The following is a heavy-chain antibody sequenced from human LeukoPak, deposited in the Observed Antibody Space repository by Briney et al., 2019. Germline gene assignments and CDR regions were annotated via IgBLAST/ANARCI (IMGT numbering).Heavy chain of an antibody. D-gene: IGHD3-9*01. CDR2: INHSGST. V-gene: IGHV4-34*01. CDR3: TSGYFVHTFDF. J-gene: IGHJ4*02. Sequence: SETLSLTCAVYGGSFSGYYWSWIRQPPGKGLEWIGEINHSGSTYYNPSLKSRVTISVDTSKNQFSLKLSSETATDTAMYYCTSGYFVHTFDFWGQGPLVTVSS. CDR1: GGSFSGYY.